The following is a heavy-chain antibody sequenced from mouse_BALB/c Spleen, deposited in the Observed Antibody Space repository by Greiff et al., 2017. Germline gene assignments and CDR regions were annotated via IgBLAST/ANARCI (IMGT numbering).Heavy chain of an antibody. D-gene: IGHD2-4*01. CDR2: ISYDGSN. V-gene: IGHV3-6*02. J-gene: IGHJ3*01. CDR1: GYSITSGYY. Sequence: EVQLQESGPGLVKPSQSLSLTCSVTGYSITSGYYWNWNRQFPGNKLEWMGYISYDGSNNYNPSLKNRVSITRDTSKNQLFLKLNSMTTEDAATYDCASPSYYDYDGSAYWGQGTLVTVSA. CDR3: ASPSYYDYDGSAY.